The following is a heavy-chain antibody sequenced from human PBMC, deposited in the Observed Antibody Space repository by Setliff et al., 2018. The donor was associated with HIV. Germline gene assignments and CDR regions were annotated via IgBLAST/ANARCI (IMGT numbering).Heavy chain of an antibody. Sequence: PGGSLRLSCAASGFTFSSYSMNWVRQAPGKGLEWVAFIRYDGNDKSYTDSVKGRFTISRDNVKNSLYLQMNSLRAEDTAVYYCARDRYSGSSTDYWGQGTLVTVST. V-gene: IGHV3-30*02. CDR2: IRYDGNDK. CDR1: GFTFSSYS. J-gene: IGHJ4*02. D-gene: IGHD1-26*01. CDR3: ARDRYSGSSTDY.